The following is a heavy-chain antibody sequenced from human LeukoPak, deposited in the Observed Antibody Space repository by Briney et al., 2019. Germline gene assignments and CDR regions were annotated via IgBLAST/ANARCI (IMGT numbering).Heavy chain of an antibody. V-gene: IGHV1-2*02. CDR1: GYTFTGYY. CDR3: ARERRPNYYDSSGYGGTFDI. Sequence: ASVKVSCKASGYTFTGYYMHWVRQAPGQGLEWMGWINPNSGGTNYAQKFQGRVTMTRDTSISTAYMELSRLRSDDTAVYYCARERRPNYYDSSGYGGTFDIWGQGTMVTVSS. D-gene: IGHD3-22*01. J-gene: IGHJ3*02. CDR2: INPNSGGT.